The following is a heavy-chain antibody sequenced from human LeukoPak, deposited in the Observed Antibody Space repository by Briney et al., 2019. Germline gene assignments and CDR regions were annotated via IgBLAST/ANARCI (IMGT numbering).Heavy chain of an antibody. CDR2: INHSGST. CDR1: GGSFSGYY. Sequence: SETLSLTCAVYGGSFSGYYWSWIRQPPGKGLEWIGEINHSGSTNYNPSLKSRVTISVDTFKNQFSLKLSSVTAADTAVYYCARGYCSGGSCYDPGRYYYYYGMDVWGQGTTVTVSS. CDR3: ARGYCSGGSCYDPGRYYYYYGMDV. D-gene: IGHD2-15*01. J-gene: IGHJ6*02. V-gene: IGHV4-34*01.